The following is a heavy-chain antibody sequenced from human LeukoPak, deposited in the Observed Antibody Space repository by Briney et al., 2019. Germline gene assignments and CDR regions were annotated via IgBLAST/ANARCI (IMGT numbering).Heavy chain of an antibody. Sequence: GGSLRLSCAASGFTFSSYWMSWVRQALGKGLEWVANIKQDGSEKYYVDSVKGRFTISRDNAKNSLYLQMNSLRAEDTAVYYCASKTDYYGSGSYGYWGQGTLVTVSS. V-gene: IGHV3-7*01. J-gene: IGHJ4*02. D-gene: IGHD3-10*01. CDR1: GFTFSSYW. CDR3: ASKTDYYGSGSYGY. CDR2: IKQDGSEK.